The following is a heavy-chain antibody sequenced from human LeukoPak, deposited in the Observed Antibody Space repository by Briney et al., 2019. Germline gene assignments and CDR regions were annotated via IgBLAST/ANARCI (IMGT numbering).Heavy chain of an antibody. CDR3: AKDDAWGRFQD. J-gene: IGHJ1*01. V-gene: IGHV3-23*01. CDR2: ISPSGDIL. Sequence: GGSLRLSCAASGFTFSSYGMNWVRQAPGKGLEWVSGISPSGDILYYADSVKGQFTISRDNSKNMVYLQMNSLRVEDTAIYYCAKDDAWGRFQDWGQGTLVTVSS. D-gene: IGHD3-16*01. CDR1: GFTFSSYG.